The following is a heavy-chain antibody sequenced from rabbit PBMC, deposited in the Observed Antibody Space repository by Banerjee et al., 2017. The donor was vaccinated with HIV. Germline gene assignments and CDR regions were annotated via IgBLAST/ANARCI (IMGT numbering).Heavy chain of an antibody. Sequence: EESGGDLVKPEGSLTLTCTASGFSFSSSYWICWVRQAPGKGLEWIACIYAGSSGSTYYATWAKGRFTISKTSSTTVTLQMTSLTAADTATYFCAKSAGTGGDGYAQLWGPGTLVTVS. CDR2: IYAGSSGST. CDR1: GFSFSSSYW. V-gene: IGHV1S45*01. CDR3: AKSAGTGGDGYAQL. J-gene: IGHJ4*01. D-gene: IGHD6-1*01.